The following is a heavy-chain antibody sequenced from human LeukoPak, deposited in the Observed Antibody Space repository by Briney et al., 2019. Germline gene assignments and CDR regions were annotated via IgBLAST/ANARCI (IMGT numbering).Heavy chain of an antibody. CDR1: GFTFSSYE. J-gene: IGHJ4*02. D-gene: IGHD5-18*01. V-gene: IGHV3-48*03. CDR2: ISSSGSTI. CDR3: AGGGYRLFDY. Sequence: GGSLRLSCAASGFTFSSYEMNWVRRAPGKGLEWVSYISSSGSTIYYADSVKGRFTISRDNAKNSLYLQMNSLRAEDTAVYYCAGGGYRLFDYWGQGTLVTVSS.